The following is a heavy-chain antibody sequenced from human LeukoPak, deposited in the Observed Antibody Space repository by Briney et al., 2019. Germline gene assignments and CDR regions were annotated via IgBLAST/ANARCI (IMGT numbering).Heavy chain of an antibody. Sequence: KPSETLSPTCTVSGGSISSYYWSWIRQPPGKGLEWIGYIYYSGSTNYNPSLKSRVTISVDTSKNQFSLKLSSVTAADTAVYYCARETRLPRYYYYYMDVWGKGTTVTVSS. V-gene: IGHV4-59*01. CDR1: GGSISSYY. J-gene: IGHJ6*03. D-gene: IGHD5/OR15-5a*01. CDR3: ARETRLPRYYYYYMDV. CDR2: IYYSGST.